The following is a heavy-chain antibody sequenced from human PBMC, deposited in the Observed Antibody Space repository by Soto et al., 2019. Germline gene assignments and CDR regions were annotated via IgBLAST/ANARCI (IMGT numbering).Heavy chain of an antibody. D-gene: IGHD2-15*01. CDR1: GGSISSGGYY. CDR3: ARSREIGYCSGGSCYPIVFDP. V-gene: IGHV4-31*03. Sequence: QVQLQESGPGLVKPSQTLSLTCTVSGGSISSGGYYWSWIRQHPGKGLEWIGYIYYSGSTYYNPSLKSRVTISVDTSKNQFSLKLSSVTAADTAVYYCARSREIGYCSGGSCYPIVFDPWGQGTLVTVSS. J-gene: IGHJ5*02. CDR2: IYYSGST.